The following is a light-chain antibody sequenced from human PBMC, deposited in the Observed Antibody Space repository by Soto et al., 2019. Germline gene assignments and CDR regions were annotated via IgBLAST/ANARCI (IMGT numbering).Light chain of an antibody. V-gene: IGKV3-11*01. Sequence: EIVLTQSPATLSLSPGERAALSCRASQSVSSYLAWYQQKPGQAPRLLIYDASKRAPGITARFTGSGSGTDFTLTISSLEPEDFAVYFCQQRSVLPSTFGGGTKVEI. CDR3: QQRSVLPST. J-gene: IGKJ4*01. CDR2: DAS. CDR1: QSVSSY.